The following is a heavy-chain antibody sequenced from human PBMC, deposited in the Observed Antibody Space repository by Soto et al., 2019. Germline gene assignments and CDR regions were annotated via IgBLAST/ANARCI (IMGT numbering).Heavy chain of an antibody. V-gene: IGHV1-18*01. D-gene: IGHD6-19*01. CDR1: GYTFTSYV. CDR2: ISAYNGNT. CDR3: ARGATYSSGWLRQFDY. J-gene: IGHJ4*02. Sequence: APVKVSCKASGYTFTSYVISLLQQCPGQGLEWMGWISAYNGNTNYAQKFQGRVTITADESTSTAYMELSSLRSEDTAVYYCARGATYSSGWLRQFDYWGQGTLVTVS.